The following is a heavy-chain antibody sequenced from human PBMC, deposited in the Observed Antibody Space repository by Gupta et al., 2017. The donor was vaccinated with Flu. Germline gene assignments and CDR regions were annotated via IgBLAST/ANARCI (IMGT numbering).Heavy chain of an antibody. Sequence: EVQLVESGGGLVQPGGSLRLSCAASGFTFSRFWMSWVRQAPGKGLEWVANIKQDGSERYYVDSVRGRVTISRDNAKNSLYLQMNSLRAGDTAVYYCARDVTEWFDPWGQGTRVTVSS. V-gene: IGHV3-7*01. J-gene: IGHJ5*02. CDR3: ARDVTEWFDP. CDR2: IKQDGSER. CDR1: GFTFSRFW.